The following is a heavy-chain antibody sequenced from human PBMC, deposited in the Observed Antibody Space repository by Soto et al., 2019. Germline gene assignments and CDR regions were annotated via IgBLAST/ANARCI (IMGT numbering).Heavy chain of an antibody. CDR2: IIPIFGTA. J-gene: IGHJ2*01. Sequence: SVKVSCKASGGTFSSYAISWVRQAPGQGLEWMGGIIPIFGTANYAQKFQGRVTITADESTSTAYMELSSLRSEDTAVYYCARASPGIAVAGTGPLRYFDLWGRGTLVTVSS. V-gene: IGHV1-69*13. D-gene: IGHD6-19*01. CDR3: ARASPGIAVAGTGPLRYFDL. CDR1: GGTFSSYA.